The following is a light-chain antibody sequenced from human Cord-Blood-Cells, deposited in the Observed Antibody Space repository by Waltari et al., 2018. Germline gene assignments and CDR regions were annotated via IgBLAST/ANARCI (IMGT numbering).Light chain of an antibody. V-gene: IGLV2-14*03. Sequence: QSALTQPASVSGSPGQSITISCTGTSSDVGGYNYVSWYQQHPGKAPKLMTYDVSNPRSGVSNRFSGAKSGNTASLTISGLQAEDEADYYCSSYTSSSTWVFGGGTKLTVL. J-gene: IGLJ3*02. CDR3: SSYTSSSTWV. CDR2: DVS. CDR1: SSDVGGYNY.